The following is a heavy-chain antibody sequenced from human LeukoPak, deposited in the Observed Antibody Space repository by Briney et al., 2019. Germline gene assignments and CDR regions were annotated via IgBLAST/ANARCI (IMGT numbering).Heavy chain of an antibody. CDR1: GFTFSSYE. J-gene: IGHJ5*02. CDR2: ISGSGGST. Sequence: EPGGSLRLSCAASGFTFSSYEMNWVRQAPGKGLEWVSAISGSGGSTYYADSVKGRFTISRDNSKNTLYLQMNSLRAEDTAVYYCAKVMVRGVIITRFWFDPWGQGTLVTVSS. V-gene: IGHV3-23*01. CDR3: AKVMVRGVIITRFWFDP. D-gene: IGHD3-10*01.